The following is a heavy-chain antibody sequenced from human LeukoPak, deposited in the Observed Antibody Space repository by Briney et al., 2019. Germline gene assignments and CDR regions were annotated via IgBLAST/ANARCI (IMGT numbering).Heavy chain of an antibody. J-gene: IGHJ6*04. CDR2: IYSSGST. D-gene: IGHD3/OR15-3a*01. CDR3: ARGRWEGTGYYMDV. V-gene: IGHV4-59*01. Sequence: SETLSLTCTVSGGSISSYYWSWIRQPPGKGLEWIGYIYSSGSTNYNPSLESRVTILVDTSKNQNSLKLSSVTAADTAVYYCARGRWEGTGYYMDVWGKGTTVTVSS. CDR1: GGSISSYY.